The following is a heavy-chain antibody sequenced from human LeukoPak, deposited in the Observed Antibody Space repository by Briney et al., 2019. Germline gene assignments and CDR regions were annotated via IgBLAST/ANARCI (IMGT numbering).Heavy chain of an antibody. CDR2: ISYDGSNK. CDR1: GFTFSSYA. CDR3: ARDHILGIQLWLLLDY. V-gene: IGHV3-30*04. D-gene: IGHD5-18*01. Sequence: QPGRSLRLSCAASGFTFSSYAMHWVRQAPGKGLEWVAVISYDGSNKYYADSVKGRFTISRDNSRNTLYLQMNSLRAEDTAVYYCARDHILGIQLWLLLDYWGQGTLVTVSS. J-gene: IGHJ4*02.